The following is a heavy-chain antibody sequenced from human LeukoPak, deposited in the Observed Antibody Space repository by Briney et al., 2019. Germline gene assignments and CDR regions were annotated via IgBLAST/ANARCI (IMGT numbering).Heavy chain of an antibody. V-gene: IGHV3-74*01. Sequence: GGSLRFSCAASGFTFSSYWRHWVRQAPGKGLVWVSRINSDGSSTSYADSVKGRFTISRDNAKNTLYLQMNSLRAEDTAVYYCARDGEETIFGVVITFDYWGQGTLVTVSS. J-gene: IGHJ4*02. CDR3: ARDGEETIFGVVITFDY. D-gene: IGHD3-3*01. CDR1: GFTFSSYW. CDR2: INSDGSST.